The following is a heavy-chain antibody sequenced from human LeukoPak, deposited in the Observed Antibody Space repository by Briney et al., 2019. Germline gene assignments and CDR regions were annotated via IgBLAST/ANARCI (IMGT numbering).Heavy chain of an antibody. J-gene: IGHJ4*02. CDR1: GDSINSGDYF. D-gene: IGHD6-25*01. CDR2: IHHIGST. V-gene: IGHV4-30-4*02. CDR3: ARGLFTVYGAATAYHFDL. Sequence: TSSETLSLTCTVSGDSINSGDYFWSWIRQSPGKDLEWIGYIHHIGSTFYNSSLKSRVTISIDTSKMQFSLKLTSVSAADTAVYFCARGLFTVYGAATAYHFDLWGQGTVVTVSS.